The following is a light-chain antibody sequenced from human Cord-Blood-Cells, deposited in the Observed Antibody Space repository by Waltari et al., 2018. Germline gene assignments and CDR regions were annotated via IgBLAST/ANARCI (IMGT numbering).Light chain of an antibody. CDR2: AAS. CDR3: QQSYSTPYT. CDR1: QSLSSY. V-gene: IGKV1-39*01. Sequence: DIQMTQSPSSLSASVGDRVPITCRASQSLSSYLKWYKLKPVKAPKLLIYAASSVQSGVPARFSGSGSGTDFTLTISSLQPEDFATYYCQQSYSTPYTFGQGTKLEIK. J-gene: IGKJ2*01.